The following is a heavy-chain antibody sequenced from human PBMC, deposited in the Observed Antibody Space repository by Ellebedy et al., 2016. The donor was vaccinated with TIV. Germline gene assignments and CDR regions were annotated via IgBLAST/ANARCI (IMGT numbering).Heavy chain of an antibody. Sequence: PGGSLRLSCAASGFIFNKSWMSWVRQAPGKGLEWVANIKQDGSEKNYAESVKGRFTISRDNGNTTLYLQMSSLRAEDTAVYYCVRELAGDDAFDMWGQGTMVTVSS. J-gene: IGHJ3*02. CDR1: GFIFNKSW. CDR3: VRELAGDDAFDM. V-gene: IGHV3-7*01. D-gene: IGHD6-19*01. CDR2: IKQDGSEK.